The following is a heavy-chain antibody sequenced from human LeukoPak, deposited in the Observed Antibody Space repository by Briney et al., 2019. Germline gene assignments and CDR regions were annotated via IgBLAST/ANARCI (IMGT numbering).Heavy chain of an antibody. CDR3: ARVGAVAGTEAFDY. CDR2: INPNSGGT. Sequence: ASVKVSCKASGYTFTGYYMHWVRQAPGQGLEWMGWINPNSGGTNYAQKFQGRVTMTRDTSISTAYMELSRLRSGDTAVYYCARVGAVAGTEAFDYWGQGTLVTVSS. D-gene: IGHD6-19*01. CDR1: GYTFTGYY. J-gene: IGHJ4*02. V-gene: IGHV1-2*02.